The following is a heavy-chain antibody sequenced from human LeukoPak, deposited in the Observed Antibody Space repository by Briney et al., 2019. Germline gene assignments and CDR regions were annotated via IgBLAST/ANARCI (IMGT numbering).Heavy chain of an antibody. CDR1: GFTFSSYG. Sequence: GGSLRLSCAASGFTFSSYGMNWVRQAPGKGLEWVSSISSGSTYTYYADSVKGRFTISRDNAKNSLYLQMNSLRVDDTAVYYCARVWYSGSYPVDYWGQGTLVTVS. CDR2: ISSGSTYT. D-gene: IGHD1-26*01. J-gene: IGHJ4*02. CDR3: ARVWYSGSYPVDY. V-gene: IGHV3-21*04.